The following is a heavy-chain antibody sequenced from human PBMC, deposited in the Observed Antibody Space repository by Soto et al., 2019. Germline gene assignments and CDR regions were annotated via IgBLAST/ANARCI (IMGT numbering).Heavy chain of an antibody. CDR1: GGTFSSYA. CDR2: IIPIFGTA. CDR3: ARAYNSSSTSVRWGMDV. J-gene: IGHJ6*02. V-gene: IGHV1-69*06. D-gene: IGHD6-13*01. Sequence: QVQLVQSGAEVKKPGSSVKVSCKASGGTFSSYAISWVLQAPGQGLEWLGGIIPIFGTANYAQKFQGRVTITADKSTSTAYRELSSLRSEDTAVYYWARAYNSSSTSVRWGMDVWGQGTTVTVSS.